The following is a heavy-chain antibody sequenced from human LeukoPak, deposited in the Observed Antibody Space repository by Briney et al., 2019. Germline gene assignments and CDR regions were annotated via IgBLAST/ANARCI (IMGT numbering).Heavy chain of an antibody. V-gene: IGHV5-51*01. J-gene: IGHJ1*01. Sequence: GESLKISCQGSGYNFPIYWIGWVRQMPGQGLEWMGIIYPDDSNTIYGPSFQGQVTISADKSISTAYLQWSSLKASDTAMYYCARLYYSSSWYPGYFQHWGQGTLVTVSS. D-gene: IGHD6-13*01. CDR1: GYNFPIYW. CDR2: IYPDDSNT. CDR3: ARLYYSSSWYPGYFQH.